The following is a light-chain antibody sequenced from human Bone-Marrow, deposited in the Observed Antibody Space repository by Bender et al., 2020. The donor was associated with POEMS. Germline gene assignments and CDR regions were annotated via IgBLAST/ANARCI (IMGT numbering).Light chain of an antibody. J-gene: IGLJ1*01. Sequence: QSALTQPASVSGSPGQSITISCTGTNSDIGTYNYVSWYQQHPGQAPKLLIYDVNNRPSGVSNRFSGSKSGNTASLTISQLQPEDEADYYCCSYAGTRTYVFGTGTKVTVL. CDR3: CSYAGTRTYV. V-gene: IGLV2-14*01. CDR1: NSDIGTYNY. CDR2: DVN.